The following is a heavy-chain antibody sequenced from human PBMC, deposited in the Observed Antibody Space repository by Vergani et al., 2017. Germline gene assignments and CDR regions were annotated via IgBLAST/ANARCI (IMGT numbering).Heavy chain of an antibody. CDR1: GYTFTGYY. V-gene: IGHV1-2*02. D-gene: IGHD1-7*01. Sequence: VQLVQSGTEVKKPGASGKIACKTSGYTFTGYYMHWVRQAPGQGLEWMGWINPNSGGTNYAQKFQGRVTMTRDTSISTAYMELSRLRSDDTAVYYCLRTITGTTEWFDPWGQGTLVTVSS. CDR2: INPNSGGT. J-gene: IGHJ5*02. CDR3: LRTITGTTEWFDP.